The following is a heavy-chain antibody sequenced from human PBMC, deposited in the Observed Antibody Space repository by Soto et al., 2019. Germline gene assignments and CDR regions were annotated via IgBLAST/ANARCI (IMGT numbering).Heavy chain of an antibody. J-gene: IGHJ4*02. CDR2: ISSNGGST. D-gene: IGHD3-10*01. V-gene: IGHV3-64D*06. CDR1: GFTFSSYA. CDR3: VKEKEVTMVRGVIGY. Sequence: HPGGSLRLSCSASGFTFSSYAMHWVRQAPGKGLEYVSAISSNGGSTYYADSVKGRFTISRDNSKNTLYLQMSSLRAEDTAVYYCVKEKEVTMVRGVIGYWGQGILVTVSS.